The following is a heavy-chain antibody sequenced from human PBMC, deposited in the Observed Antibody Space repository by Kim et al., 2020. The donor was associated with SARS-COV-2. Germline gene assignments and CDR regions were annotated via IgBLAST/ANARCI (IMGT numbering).Heavy chain of an antibody. CDR2: IYYSGST. CDR3: ASHAYYYDSSGYYELGAFDI. D-gene: IGHD3-22*01. CDR1: GGSISSSSYY. V-gene: IGHV4-39*01. Sequence: SETLSLTCTVSGGSISSSSYYWGWIRQPPGKGLEWIGSIYYSGSTYYNPSLKSRVTISVDTSKNQFSLKLSSVTAADTAVYYCASHAYYYDSSGYYELGAFDIWGQGTMVTVSS. J-gene: IGHJ3*02.